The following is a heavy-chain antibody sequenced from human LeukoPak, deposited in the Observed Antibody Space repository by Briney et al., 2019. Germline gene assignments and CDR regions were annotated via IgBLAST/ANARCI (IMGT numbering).Heavy chain of an antibody. CDR3: ATIPNYDSSGYYTQWTFDY. D-gene: IGHD3-22*01. Sequence: SDTLFLTCAVSGYSISSSNYWVWIRQPPGKGLEWIGHIYYSGGIYYNPSLKSRVTMSVDTSKNQFSLKLSSVTAADTAVYHCATIPNYDSSGYYTQWTFDYWGQGTLVTVSS. CDR1: GYSISSSNY. J-gene: IGHJ4*02. V-gene: IGHV4-28*05. CDR2: IYYSGGI.